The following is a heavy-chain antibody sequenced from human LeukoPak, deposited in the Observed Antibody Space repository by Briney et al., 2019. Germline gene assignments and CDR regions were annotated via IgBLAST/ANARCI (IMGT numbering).Heavy chain of an antibody. Sequence: ESGPTLVNPTQTLTLTCTFSGFSLSTSGVGVGWIRQPPGKALEWLALIYWDDDKRYSPSLKSRLTITKDTSKNQVVLTMTNMDPVDTATYYCAHIDYGDAKSPDTLYYYYMDVWGKGTTVTVSS. CDR3: AHIDYGDAKSPDTLYYYYMDV. V-gene: IGHV2-5*02. CDR2: IYWDDDK. CDR1: GFSLSTSGVG. D-gene: IGHD4-17*01. J-gene: IGHJ6*03.